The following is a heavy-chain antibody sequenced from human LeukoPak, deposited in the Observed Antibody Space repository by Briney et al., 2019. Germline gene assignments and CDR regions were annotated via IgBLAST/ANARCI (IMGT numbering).Heavy chain of an antibody. V-gene: IGHV3-23*01. CDR2: VTSGGGTT. CDR1: GFTFSSYA. Sequence: PGGSLRLSCAASGFTFSSYAMSWVRQAPGKGLEWVSAVTSGGGTTYYADSVKGRFTISRDNSRNTLYLHMNSLRAEDTAVYYCARDVPGDYTRDGGIDYWGQGTLVTVSS. D-gene: IGHD4-17*01. J-gene: IGHJ4*02. CDR3: ARDVPGDYTRDGGIDY.